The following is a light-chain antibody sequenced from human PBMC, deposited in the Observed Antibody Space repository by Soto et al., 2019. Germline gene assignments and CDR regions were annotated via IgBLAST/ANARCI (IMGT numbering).Light chain of an antibody. V-gene: IGLV2-23*01. J-gene: IGLJ1*01. CDR2: EDT. CDR3: CSYAGHSTYV. Sequence: QYARTQPASVSGSPGQSITISCTGVSNDAGGYYLVSWYQQHPGQAPKLIIYEDTKRPSGVSSRFSGSTSDNTPPLTISGLQAADEADYYCCSYAGHSTYVFAGGTKVTVL. CDR1: SNDAGGYYL.